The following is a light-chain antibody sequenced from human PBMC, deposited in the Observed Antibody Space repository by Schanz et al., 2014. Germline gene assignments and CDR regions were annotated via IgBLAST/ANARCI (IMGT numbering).Light chain of an antibody. Sequence: EIVMMQSPATLSVSPGERVTLSCRASQSVSTSLAWYQQKPGQAPRLLIYGASTRVTGIPARFSGSGSGTDFNLIISSLQSEDVATYYCQHYNNWPRTFGQGTKLEIK. CDR1: QSVSTS. CDR3: QHYNNWPRT. J-gene: IGKJ2*01. CDR2: GAS. V-gene: IGKV3-15*01.